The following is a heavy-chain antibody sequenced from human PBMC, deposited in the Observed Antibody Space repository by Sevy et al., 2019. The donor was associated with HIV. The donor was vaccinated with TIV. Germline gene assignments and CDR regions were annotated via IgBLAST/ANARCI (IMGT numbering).Heavy chain of an antibody. Sequence: SETLSLTCTVSGGSISSYYWSWIRQPAGKGLEWIGRIYTSGSTNYNPSLKSRVTMSVDTSKNQFSLKLSSVTAADTAVYYCARYSSNENKRYSSSWSGAFDIWGQGIMVTVSS. CDR2: IYTSGST. D-gene: IGHD6-13*01. J-gene: IGHJ3*02. CDR1: GGSISSYY. CDR3: ARYSSNENKRYSSSWSGAFDI. V-gene: IGHV4-4*07.